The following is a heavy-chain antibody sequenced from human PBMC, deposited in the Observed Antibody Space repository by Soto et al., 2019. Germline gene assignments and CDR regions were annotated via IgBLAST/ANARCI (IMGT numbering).Heavy chain of an antibody. V-gene: IGHV1-69*13. Sequence: ASVKVSCKASGGTFSSYAISWVRQAPGQGLEWMGGIIPIFGTANYAQKFQGRVTITADESTSTAYMELSSLRSEDTAVYYCARDPGYSYGFHWFDPWGQGTLVTVSS. D-gene: IGHD5-18*01. CDR3: ARDPGYSYGFHWFDP. J-gene: IGHJ5*02. CDR2: IIPIFGTA. CDR1: GGTFSSYA.